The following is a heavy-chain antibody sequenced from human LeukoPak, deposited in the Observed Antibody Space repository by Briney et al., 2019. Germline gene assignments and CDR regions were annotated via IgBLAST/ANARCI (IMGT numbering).Heavy chain of an antibody. Sequence: PGTSLRLSCAGSGFTFSTYVMHWVRQVPGKGLEWVARISHDGNTKFYADSVKGRFTISRDNSKNTLSLEMYSLRAEDTAMYYCARARDWMLYDYWGQGTLVTVS. D-gene: IGHD3-9*01. CDR1: GFTFSTYV. V-gene: IGHV3-33*01. J-gene: IGHJ4*02. CDR2: ISHDGNTK. CDR3: ARARDWMLYDY.